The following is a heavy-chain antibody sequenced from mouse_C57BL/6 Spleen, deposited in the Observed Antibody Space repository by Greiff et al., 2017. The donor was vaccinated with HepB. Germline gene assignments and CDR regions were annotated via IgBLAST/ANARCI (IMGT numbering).Heavy chain of an antibody. D-gene: IGHD1-1*01. CDR1: GYSFTDYN. J-gene: IGHJ4*01. Sequence: VQLQQSGPELVKPGASVKISCKASGYSFTDYNMNWVKQSNGKSLEWIGVINPNYGTTSYNQKFKGKATLTVDQSSSTAYMQLNSLTSEDSAVYYCATNRCITTVVVYYAMDYWGQGTSVTVSS. CDR3: ATNRCITTVVVYYAMDY. V-gene: IGHV1-39*01. CDR2: INPNYGTT.